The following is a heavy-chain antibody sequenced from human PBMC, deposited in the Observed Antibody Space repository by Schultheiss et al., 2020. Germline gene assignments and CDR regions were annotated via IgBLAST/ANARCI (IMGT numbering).Heavy chain of an antibody. J-gene: IGHJ6*02. D-gene: IGHD2-2*01. CDR1: GFTFSSYA. CDR3: ARIGGDCSSTSCYGRYYYYGMDV. CDR2: IYSGGTT. Sequence: GGSLRLSCSASGFTFSSYAMHWVRQAPGKGLEWVSLIYSGGTTYYADSVNGRFTISRDNSKNTLYLQMNSLRAEDTAVYYCARIGGDCSSTSCYGRYYYYGMDVWGQGTTVTVSS. V-gene: IGHV3-66*01.